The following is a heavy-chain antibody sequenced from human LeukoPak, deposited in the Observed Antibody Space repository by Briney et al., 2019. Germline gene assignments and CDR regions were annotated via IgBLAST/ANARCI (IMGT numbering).Heavy chain of an antibody. J-gene: IGHJ4*02. Sequence: PGGSLRLSCAASGFTFSSYGMHWVRQAPGKGLEWVAFIRYDGSNKYYADSVKGRFTISRDNSKNTLYLQMNSLRAEDTAVYYCAKGRLWFGEPTPDYWGQGTLVTVSS. CDR3: AKGRLWFGEPTPDY. CDR1: GFTFSSYG. CDR2: IRYDGSNK. D-gene: IGHD3-10*01. V-gene: IGHV3-30*02.